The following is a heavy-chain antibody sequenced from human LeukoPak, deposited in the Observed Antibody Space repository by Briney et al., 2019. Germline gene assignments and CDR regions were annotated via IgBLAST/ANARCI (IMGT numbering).Heavy chain of an antibody. CDR3: AKDLTSSRDY. CDR1: GFAFSSYA. CDR2: ISGSGGST. D-gene: IGHD6-6*01. Sequence: GGSLRLSCAASGFAFSSYAMSWVRQAPGKGLEWVSAISGSGGSTYYADSVKGRFTISRDNSKNTLYLQMNSLRVEDTAVYYCAKDLTSSRDYWGQGTLVTVSS. J-gene: IGHJ4*02. V-gene: IGHV3-23*01.